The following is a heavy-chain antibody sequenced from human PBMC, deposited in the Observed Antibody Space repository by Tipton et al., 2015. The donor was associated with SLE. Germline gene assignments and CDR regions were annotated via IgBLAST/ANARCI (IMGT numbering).Heavy chain of an antibody. D-gene: IGHD2-15*01. CDR3: AKGFGQGYFSGGSCFDAFDI. CDR1: GFTFDEYA. CDR2: ISWNSGSI. Sequence: SLRLSCAASGFTFDEYAMHWVRQAPGKGLEWVSGISWNSGSIGYADSVKGRFTISRDNAKNSLYLQMNSLRAEDTALYYCAKGFGQGYFSGGSCFDAFDIWGQGTMVTVSS. J-gene: IGHJ3*02. V-gene: IGHV3-9*01.